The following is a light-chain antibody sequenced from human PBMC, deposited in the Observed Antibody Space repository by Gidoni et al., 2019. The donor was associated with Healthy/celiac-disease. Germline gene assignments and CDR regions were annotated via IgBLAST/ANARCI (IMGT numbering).Light chain of an antibody. CDR3: QQYNSYSMCS. CDR2: KAS. V-gene: IGKV1-5*03. J-gene: IGKJ2*04. CDR1: QSISSW. Sequence: DIQMTQSPSTLSASVGDRVTITCRASQSISSWLAWYQQKPGKAPKLLIYKASSLESGVPSRFSGSGSGKEFTLTISSLQPDDFATYYCQQYNSYSMCSFGQGTKLEIK.